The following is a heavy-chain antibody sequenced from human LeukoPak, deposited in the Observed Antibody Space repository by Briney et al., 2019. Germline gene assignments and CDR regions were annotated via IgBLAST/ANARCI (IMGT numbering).Heavy chain of an antibody. CDR1: GFTFSSYG. CDR2: IRYDGSNK. CDR3: AKEGDKGGETKQLWPLPLDY. V-gene: IGHV3-30*02. D-gene: IGHD5-18*01. Sequence: PGGSLRLSCAASGFTFSSYGMHWVRQAPGKGLDLVAFIRYDGSNKYYADSVKGRFTISRDNSKHTLYLQMNSLRAEDTAVYYCAKEGDKGGETKQLWPLPLDYWGQGTLVTVSS. J-gene: IGHJ4*02.